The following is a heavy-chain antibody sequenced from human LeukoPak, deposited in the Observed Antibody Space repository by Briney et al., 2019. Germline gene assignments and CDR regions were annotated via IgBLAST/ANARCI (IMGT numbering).Heavy chain of an antibody. Sequence: GASVKVSCKASGYTFTGYYVHWVRQAPGQGLEWMGWINPNSGGTNYAQKFQGRVIMTRDTSISTAYMELSRLRSDDTAVYYCARPWSYFSDDAFDIWGQGTMVTVSS. J-gene: IGHJ3*02. CDR3: ARPWSYFSDDAFDI. D-gene: IGHD1-26*01. CDR1: GYTFTGYY. V-gene: IGHV1-2*02. CDR2: INPNSGGT.